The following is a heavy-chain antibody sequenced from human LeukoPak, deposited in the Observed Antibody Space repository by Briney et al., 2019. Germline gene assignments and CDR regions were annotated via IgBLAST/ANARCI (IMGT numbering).Heavy chain of an antibody. D-gene: IGHD2-2*01. CDR2: INPNSGGT. CDR3: ARVLAVCSSTSCYDY. Sequence: ASVKVSCKASGYTFTGYYMHWVRQAPGQGLEWMGWINPNSGGTNYAQKFQGRVTMTRDTSISTAYMELSRLRSGDTAVYYCARVLAVCSSTSCYDYWGQGTLVTVSS. V-gene: IGHV1-2*02. CDR1: GYTFTGYY. J-gene: IGHJ4*02.